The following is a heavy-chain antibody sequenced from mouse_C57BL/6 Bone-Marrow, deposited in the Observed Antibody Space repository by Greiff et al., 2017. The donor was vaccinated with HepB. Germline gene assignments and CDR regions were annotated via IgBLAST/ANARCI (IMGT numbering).Heavy chain of an antibody. J-gene: IGHJ2*01. CDR1: GYSFTGYY. CDR3: ARWGGGYYFDY. Sequence: VQLQQSGPELVKPGASVKISCKASGYSFTGYYMNWVKQSPEKSLEWIGEINPSTGGTTYNQKFKAKATLTVDKSSSTAYMQLKSLTSEDSAVYYCARWGGGYYFDYWGQGTTLTVSS. CDR2: INPSTGGT. V-gene: IGHV1-42*01.